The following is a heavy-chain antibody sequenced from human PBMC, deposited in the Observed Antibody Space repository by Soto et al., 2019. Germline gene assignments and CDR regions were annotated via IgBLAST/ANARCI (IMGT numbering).Heavy chain of an antibody. CDR2: IIPIFGTA. CDR1: GGTFSSYA. D-gene: IGHD2-15*01. CDR3: ASDDRGSSNWFDP. Sequence: SVKVSCKASGGTFSSYAISWVRQAPGQGLEWMGGIIPIFGTANYAQKFQGRVTITADESTSTAYMELSSLRSEDTAVYYCASDDRGSSNWFDPWGQGTLVTVSS. J-gene: IGHJ5*02. V-gene: IGHV1-69*13.